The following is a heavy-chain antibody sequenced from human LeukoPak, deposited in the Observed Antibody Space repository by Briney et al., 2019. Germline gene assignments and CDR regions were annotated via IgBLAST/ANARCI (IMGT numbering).Heavy chain of an antibody. CDR1: GESFSGYY. Sequence: SETLSLTCAVYGESFSGYYWSWLRQPPGKGLEWIGEINHSGSTNYNPSLKSRVTISVDTSKNQFSLKLSSVTAADTAVYYCARSRMVRGPRDYWGQGTLVTVSS. CDR2: INHSGST. D-gene: IGHD3-10*01. J-gene: IGHJ4*02. CDR3: ARSRMVRGPRDY. V-gene: IGHV4-34*01.